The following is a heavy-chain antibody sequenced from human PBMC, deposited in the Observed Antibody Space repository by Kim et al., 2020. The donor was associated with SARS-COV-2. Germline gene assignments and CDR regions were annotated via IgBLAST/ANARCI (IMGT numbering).Heavy chain of an antibody. CDR3: TTDFPGSGWYRAFEI. V-gene: IGHV3-15*01. CDR1: GFTFSHAW. D-gene: IGHD6-19*01. J-gene: IGHJ3*02. CDR2: IKSKTDGGTT. Sequence: GGSLRLSCAASGFTFSHAWMSWVRQSPGKGLEWVGRIKSKTDGGTTDYAAPVKGRFTISRDESKNMLYLQMNSLKTEDTALYYCTTDFPGSGWYRAFEIWGQGTMVTVSS.